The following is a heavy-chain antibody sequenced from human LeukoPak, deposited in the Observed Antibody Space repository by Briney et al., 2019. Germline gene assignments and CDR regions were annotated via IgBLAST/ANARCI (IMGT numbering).Heavy chain of an antibody. CDR2: INPSGGST. V-gene: IGHV1-46*01. Sequence: ASVKVSCKALGYTFTDHYFHWLRQAPGQGLEWMGIINPSGGSTSYAQKFQGRVTMTRDTSTSTVYMELSSLRSEDTAVYYCARPNDYGDYFLDYWGQGTLVTVSS. D-gene: IGHD4-17*01. CDR1: GYTFTDHY. CDR3: ARPNDYGDYFLDY. J-gene: IGHJ4*02.